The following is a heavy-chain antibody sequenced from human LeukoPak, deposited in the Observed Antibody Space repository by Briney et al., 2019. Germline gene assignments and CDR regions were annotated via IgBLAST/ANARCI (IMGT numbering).Heavy chain of an antibody. CDR2: ISASGGGT. V-gene: IGHV3-23*01. CDR3: APLAATTDY. J-gene: IGHJ4*02. CDR1: GFTLSSYA. D-gene: IGHD5-12*01. Sequence: SGGSLSLSCAASGFTLSSYAMSWVRQAPGKGLEGVSSISASGGGTYYADSVKGRFTISRDTSKNTLYLQMNSLTAEDTAVYYCAPLAATTDYWGQGTLVTVSS.